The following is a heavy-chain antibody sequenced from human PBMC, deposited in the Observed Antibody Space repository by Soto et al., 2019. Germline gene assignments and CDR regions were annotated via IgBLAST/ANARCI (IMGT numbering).Heavy chain of an antibody. V-gene: IGHV3-21*01. D-gene: IGHD3-3*01. CDR1: GFTFSSYS. CDR3: ARDPPLDFWSGYYPIGSFDY. Sequence: PGGSLRLSCAASGFTFSSYSMNWVRQAPGKGLEWVSSISSSSSYIYYADSVKGRFTISRDNAKNSLYLQMNSLRAEDTAVYYCARDPPLDFWSGYYPIGSFDYWGQGTLVTVSS. CDR2: ISSSSSYI. J-gene: IGHJ4*02.